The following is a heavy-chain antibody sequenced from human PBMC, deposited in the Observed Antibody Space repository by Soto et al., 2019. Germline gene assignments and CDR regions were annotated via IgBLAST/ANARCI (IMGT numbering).Heavy chain of an antibody. CDR3: ARDSSGWYGMDV. Sequence: QPGGSLRLSCAASGFTFSSYGMHWVRQAPGKGLEWVAVISYDGSNKYYADSVKGRFTISRDNSKNTLYLQMNSLRAEDTAVYYCARDSSGWYGMDVWGQGTTVTVSS. CDR1: GFTFSSYG. CDR2: ISYDGSNK. J-gene: IGHJ6*02. V-gene: IGHV3-30*03. D-gene: IGHD6-19*01.